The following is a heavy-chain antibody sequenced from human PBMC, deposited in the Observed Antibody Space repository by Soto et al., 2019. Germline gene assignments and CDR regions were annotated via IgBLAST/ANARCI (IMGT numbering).Heavy chain of an antibody. CDR2: IVVGSGNT. CDR1: GFTFTSSA. J-gene: IGHJ3*02. Sequence: SVKVSCKASGFTFTSSAVQWVRQARGQRLEWIGWIVVGSGNTNYAQKFQERVTITRDMSTSTAYMELSSLRSEDTAVYYRAALYRSDDAFDIWGQGTMVTVS. V-gene: IGHV1-58*01. D-gene: IGHD3-16*02. CDR3: AALYRSDDAFDI.